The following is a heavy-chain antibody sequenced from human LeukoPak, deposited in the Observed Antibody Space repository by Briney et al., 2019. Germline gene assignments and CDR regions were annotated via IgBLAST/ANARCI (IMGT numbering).Heavy chain of an antibody. D-gene: IGHD3-22*01. CDR3: ARGGPGSGWHYYLDY. CDR1: GGSISSYY. Sequence: SETLPLTCTVSGGSISSYYWSWIRLPPGKGLEWIGFISYSGSTNYNPSLRSRVTISLDTSKNQFSLHLSSVTCADTAVYYCARGGPGSGWHYYLDYWGQGTLVTVSS. CDR2: ISYSGST. J-gene: IGHJ4*02. V-gene: IGHV4-59*01.